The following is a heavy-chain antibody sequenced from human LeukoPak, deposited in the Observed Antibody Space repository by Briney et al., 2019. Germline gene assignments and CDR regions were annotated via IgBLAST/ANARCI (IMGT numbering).Heavy chain of an antibody. CDR1: GGSFSGYY. Sequence: PSETLSLTCAVYGGSFSGYYWSWIRQPPGKGLEWVGRIKSETDGGTTDYAAPVRGRFTLSRDDSENTLYLQMNSLKTEDTVVYYCTTDLLVRGAFDYWGQGTLVTVSS. V-gene: IGHV3-15*01. J-gene: IGHJ4*02. D-gene: IGHD3-10*01. CDR3: TTDLLVRGAFDY. CDR2: IKSETDGGTT.